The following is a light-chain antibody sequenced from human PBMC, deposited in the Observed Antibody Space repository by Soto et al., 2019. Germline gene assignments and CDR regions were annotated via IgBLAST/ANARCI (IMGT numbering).Light chain of an antibody. CDR3: SSYASSSTLRV. Sequence: QSALTQPASVSGSPGQSITISCTGTSSDVGGYNYVSWYQQHPGKAPKLMIYDVSNRPSGVFNRFSGSKSGNTASLTISGLQAEDEADYYCSSYASSSTLRVFGGGTKVTVL. CDR1: SSDVGGYNY. V-gene: IGLV2-14*01. J-gene: IGLJ3*02. CDR2: DVS.